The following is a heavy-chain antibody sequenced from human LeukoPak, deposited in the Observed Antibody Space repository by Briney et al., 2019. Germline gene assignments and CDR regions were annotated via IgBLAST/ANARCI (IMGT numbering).Heavy chain of an antibody. CDR2: IYYTETI. D-gene: IGHD6-19*01. CDR1: GGSISSSSYY. Sequence: SETLSLTCTVSGGSISSSSYYWGWIRQPPGKGLEWIGSIYYTETIYYTPSLKSRVTISVDTSKNQFSLKLRSMTAADTAVYYCARQAEQWLVPYYFDYWGQGALVTVSS. CDR3: ARQAEQWLVPYYFDY. V-gene: IGHV4-39*01. J-gene: IGHJ4*02.